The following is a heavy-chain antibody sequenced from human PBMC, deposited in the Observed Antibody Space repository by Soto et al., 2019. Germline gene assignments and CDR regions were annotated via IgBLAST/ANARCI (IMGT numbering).Heavy chain of an antibody. CDR2: ISGSGGST. CDR3: AKVIRFYCSGGYYDY. CDR1: GVTFSSYA. J-gene: IGHJ4*02. D-gene: IGHD2-15*01. Sequence: GGSLRLSCAASGVTFSSYAMRWFRQAPGKGLEWVSAISGSGGSTYYADSVKGRFTISRDNSKNTLYLQMNSLRAEDTAVYYCAKVIRFYCSGGYYDYWGQGTLVTVSS. V-gene: IGHV3-23*01.